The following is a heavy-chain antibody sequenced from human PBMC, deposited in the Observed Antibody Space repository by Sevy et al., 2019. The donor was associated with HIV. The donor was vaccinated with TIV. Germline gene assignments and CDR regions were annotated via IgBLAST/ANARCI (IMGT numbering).Heavy chain of an antibody. D-gene: IGHD3-22*01. J-gene: IGHJ4*02. CDR3: ARAGAFYYDTSGFSNY. CDR2: ISAYSGDT. Sequence: ASVKVSCKVFGHTFTSHGIIWVRQAPGQGLEWMGWISAYSGDTKYAQNLQGRVTMTTDTSTSTAYMELRSLRSDDTAVYFCARAGAFYYDTSGFSNYWGQGTLVTVSS. CDR1: GHTFTSHG. V-gene: IGHV1-18*04.